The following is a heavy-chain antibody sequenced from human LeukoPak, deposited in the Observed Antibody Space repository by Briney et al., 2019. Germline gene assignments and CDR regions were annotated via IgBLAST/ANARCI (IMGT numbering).Heavy chain of an antibody. CDR1: GDSVSSNSVA. Sequence: SQTLSLTCAISGDSVSSNSVAWNWIRQSPSRGLECLGRTYYRSKWYNDYAVSVKSRITINPDTSKNQFSLQLNSVSPEDTAVYYCARMYSGSSSSGLPHEFDCWGQGTLVTVSS. CDR3: ARMYSGSSSSGLPHEFDC. J-gene: IGHJ4*02. V-gene: IGHV6-1*01. D-gene: IGHD1-26*01. CDR2: TYYRSKWYN.